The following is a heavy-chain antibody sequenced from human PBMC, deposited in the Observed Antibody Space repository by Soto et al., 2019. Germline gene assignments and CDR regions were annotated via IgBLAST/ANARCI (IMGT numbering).Heavy chain of an antibody. Sequence: PGGSLRLSCAASGFTFSNYGMHWVRQAPDKGLEWVAVIWYDGSRKYYADSVKGRFTISRDDSKKTLYLEMNSLRVDDTAVYYCARDLLYVGRYGMDVWGQGTTVTVSS. CDR1: GFTFSNYG. D-gene: IGHD3-10*02. CDR3: ARDLLYVGRYGMDV. CDR2: IWYDGSRK. V-gene: IGHV3-33*01. J-gene: IGHJ6*02.